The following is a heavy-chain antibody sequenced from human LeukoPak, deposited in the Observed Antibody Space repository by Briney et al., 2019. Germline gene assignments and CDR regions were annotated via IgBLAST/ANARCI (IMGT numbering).Heavy chain of an antibody. CDR2: IYYSGST. Sequence: SETLSLTCTVSGGSISSYYWSWIRQPPGKGLEWIGYIYYSGSTNYNPSLKSRVTISVDTSKNQFSLKLSSVTAADTAVYYCAKEGRSSGRFSPYYYYYMDVWGKGTTVTVSS. J-gene: IGHJ6*03. CDR1: GGSISSYY. CDR3: AKEGRSSGRFSPYYYYYMDV. V-gene: IGHV4-59*01. D-gene: IGHD6-19*01.